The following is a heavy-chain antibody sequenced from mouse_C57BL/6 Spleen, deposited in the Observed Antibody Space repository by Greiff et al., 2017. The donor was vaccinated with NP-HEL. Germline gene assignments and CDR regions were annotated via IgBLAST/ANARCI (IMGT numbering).Heavy chain of an antibody. CDR1: GYTFTSYW. CDR2: IDPSDSYT. CDR3: VSSTAQAMDWFAY. J-gene: IGHJ3*01. D-gene: IGHD3-2*02. Sequence: VQLQQPGAELVRPGTSVKLSCKASGYTFTSYWMHWVKQRPGQGLEWIGVIDPSDSYTNYNQKFKGKATLTVDTSSSTAYMQLSSLTSEDSAVYYCVSSTAQAMDWFAYWGQGTLVTVSA. V-gene: IGHV1-59*01.